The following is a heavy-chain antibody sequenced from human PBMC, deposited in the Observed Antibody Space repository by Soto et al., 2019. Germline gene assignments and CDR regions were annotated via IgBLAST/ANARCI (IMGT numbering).Heavy chain of an antibody. V-gene: IGHV1-18*01. CDR2: ISAHNGNT. J-gene: IGHJ4*02. CDR3: ARGRYGDY. Sequence: QLHLVQSGAEVKKPGASVKVSCKGSGYGFTTYGITWVRQAPGQGLEWMAWISAHNGNTNYAQKLHGRVTVTRDTSTSTAYMELRSRRSGDTAVYYCARGRYGDYWGQGALVTVSS. D-gene: IGHD1-1*01. CDR1: GYGFTTYG.